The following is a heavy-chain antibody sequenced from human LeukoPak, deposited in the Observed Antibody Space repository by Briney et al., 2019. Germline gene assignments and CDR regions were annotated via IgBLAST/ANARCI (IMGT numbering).Heavy chain of an antibody. D-gene: IGHD3-10*01. V-gene: IGHV1-2*02. CDR2: INPNSGGT. CDR1: GYTFTGYY. J-gene: IGHJ4*02. CDR3: ARGPPPNRFGEEQDDY. Sequence: ASVEVSCKASGYTFTGYYMHWVRQAPGQGLEWMGWINPNSGGTNYAQKFQGRVTMTRDTSISTAYMELSRLRSDDTAVYYCARGPPPNRFGEEQDDYWGQGTLVTVSS.